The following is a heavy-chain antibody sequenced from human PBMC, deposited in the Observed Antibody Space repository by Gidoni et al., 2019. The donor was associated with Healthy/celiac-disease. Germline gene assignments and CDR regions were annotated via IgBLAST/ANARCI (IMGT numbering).Heavy chain of an antibody. CDR1: GFTFRDYY. CDR3: AREVTTDAFDI. Sequence: QVQLVEPGGGLVKTGGSLSPSCAASGFTFRDYYMRWIRQAPGKGLEWVSYIRSSGSTIYYADSVKGRFTISRDNAKNSLYLQMNSLRAEDTAVYYCAREVTTDAFDIWGQGTMVTVSS. J-gene: IGHJ3*02. D-gene: IGHD4-17*01. V-gene: IGHV3-11*01. CDR2: IRSSGSTI.